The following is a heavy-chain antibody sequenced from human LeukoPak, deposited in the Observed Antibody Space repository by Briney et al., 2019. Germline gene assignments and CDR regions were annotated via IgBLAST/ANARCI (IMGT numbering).Heavy chain of an antibody. V-gene: IGHV3-23*01. D-gene: IGHD2-15*01. CDR1: GFTFSSYA. CDR2: ISGSGGST. Sequence: PGGSLRLSCAASGFTFSSYAMNWVRQAPGKGLEWVSAISGSGGSTYYADSVEGRFTVSRDNSENTLFLQMNSLRAEDTAMYYCAKDTDVVVPEYFQYWGQGTLVTVSS. CDR3: AKDTDVVVPEYFQY. J-gene: IGHJ1*01.